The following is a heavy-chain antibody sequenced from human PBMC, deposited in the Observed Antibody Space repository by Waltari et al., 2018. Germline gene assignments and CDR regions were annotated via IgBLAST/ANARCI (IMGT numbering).Heavy chain of an antibody. D-gene: IGHD2-15*01. CDR1: GFTFGSSW. CDR2: IKQDGSEK. CDR3: ARTRSAFDI. Sequence: EVQLVESGGGLVQPGGSLRLSCAASGFTFGSSWMRWVRQAPGKGLEWVANIKQDGSEKYYVDSVKGRFTISRDNAKNSLYLQMNSLRAEDTAVYYCARTRSAFDIWGQGTMVTVSS. V-gene: IGHV3-7*01. J-gene: IGHJ3*02.